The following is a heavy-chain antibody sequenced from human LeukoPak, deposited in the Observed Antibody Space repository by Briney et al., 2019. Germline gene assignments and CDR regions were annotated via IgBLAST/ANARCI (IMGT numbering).Heavy chain of an antibody. CDR3: ALGITPNLDY. Sequence: SETLSLTCTVSDGSISSYHWSWIRQSAGKGLEGIGRIYSSGSTNYNPSLKSRVTMSVDTSKNQFSLKLTSVIAADTAVYYCALGITPNLDYWGQGTLVTVSS. CDR2: IYSSGST. CDR1: DGSISSYH. J-gene: IGHJ4*02. V-gene: IGHV4-4*07. D-gene: IGHD3-16*01.